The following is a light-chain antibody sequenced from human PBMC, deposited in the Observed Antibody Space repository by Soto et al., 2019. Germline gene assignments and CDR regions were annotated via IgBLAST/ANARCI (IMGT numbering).Light chain of an antibody. J-gene: IGKJ1*01. CDR2: GAS. CDR3: QQYATSPRT. Sequence: EIVLTQSPGTLSLSPGERVTLSCRASQSVSSSYLAWYQQKPGQAPRLLIYGASSRATGIPDRFSGSGSGTDFTLTISRLEPEDFAVYYCQQYATSPRTFGQGTKVEI. CDR1: QSVSSSY. V-gene: IGKV3-20*01.